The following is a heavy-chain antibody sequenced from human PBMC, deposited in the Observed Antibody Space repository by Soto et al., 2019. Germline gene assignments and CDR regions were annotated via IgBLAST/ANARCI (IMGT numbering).Heavy chain of an antibody. D-gene: IGHD6-19*01. CDR2: ISADGSDT. CDR1: GFTFSEYG. J-gene: IGHJ4*02. CDR3: AEGRAVARQGFGY. Sequence: QVQLVESGGGVVQPERSLRLSCAASGFTFSEYGMHWVRQAPGKGLEWVAAISADGSDTDYEDSVKGRFAISRDNARNKLFVQMKSLRTEDTGVYFCAEGRAVARQGFGYWGQGTLVTVSS. V-gene: IGHV3-30*18.